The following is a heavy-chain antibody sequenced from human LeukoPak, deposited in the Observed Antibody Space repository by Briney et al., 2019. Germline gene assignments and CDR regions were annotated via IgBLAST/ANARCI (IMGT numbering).Heavy chain of an antibody. V-gene: IGHV3-23*01. J-gene: IGHJ4*02. Sequence: GGSLRLSCAASGFSLTSYAMSWVRQAPGKGLVWVSAIGISGSDTYYADSVKGRFTISRDSSKNTLYLQMNSLRAEDTAVYYCAKDGGLWVSAHWGDSWGRGTLVTVSS. CDR3: AKDGGLWVSAHWGDS. D-gene: IGHD7-27*01. CDR1: GFSLTSYA. CDR2: IGISGSDT.